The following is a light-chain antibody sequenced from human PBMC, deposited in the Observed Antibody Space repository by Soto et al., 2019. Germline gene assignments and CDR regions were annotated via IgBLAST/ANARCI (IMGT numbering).Light chain of an antibody. J-gene: IGKJ1*01. CDR3: QQSYRIPWP. V-gene: IGKV1-39*01. CDR2: ASS. CDR1: HIITNY. Sequence: DIQMTQSPSSLSASVGDRVTITCRASHIITNYLNWYQHKVGEAPRLLIYASSSLQTGVPSRFSGSGSRPEFTLTINTRQPEDFGTYYCQQSYRIPWPFGQWTKVDI.